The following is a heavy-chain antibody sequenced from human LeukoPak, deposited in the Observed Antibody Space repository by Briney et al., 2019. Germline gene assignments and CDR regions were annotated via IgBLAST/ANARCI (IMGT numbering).Heavy chain of an antibody. D-gene: IGHD6-13*01. Sequence: PSETLSLTCTVSGGSITSYYWSWIRQPPGKGLEWIGYIYYSGSTNYNPSLKSRVTISVDTSKNQFSLKLSSVTAADTAVYYCARHSSNWYVDWFDPWGQGTLVTVSS. CDR2: IYYSGST. J-gene: IGHJ5*02. V-gene: IGHV4-59*08. CDR3: ARHSSNWYVDWFDP. CDR1: GGSITSYY.